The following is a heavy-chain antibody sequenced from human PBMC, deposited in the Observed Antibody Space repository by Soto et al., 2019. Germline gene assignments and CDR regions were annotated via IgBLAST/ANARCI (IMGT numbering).Heavy chain of an antibody. CDR3: ARAIGRFLVWVLLAPENGDAFEI. Sequence: ASVKVSCKASGYTFTSYYMHWVRQAPGQGLEWMGIINPSGGSTSYAQKFQGRVTMTRDTSTSTVYMELSSLRSEDTAVYYCARAIGRFLVWVLLAPENGDAFEIWGQGTMVTVSS. CDR2: INPSGGST. CDR1: GYTFTSYY. D-gene: IGHD3-3*01. V-gene: IGHV1-46*03. J-gene: IGHJ3*02.